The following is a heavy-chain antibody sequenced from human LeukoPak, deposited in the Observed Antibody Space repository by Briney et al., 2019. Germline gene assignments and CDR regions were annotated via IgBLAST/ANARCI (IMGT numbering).Heavy chain of an antibody. CDR1: GFTFSSYS. CDR2: ISSSSSYI. Sequence: GGSLRLSCAASGFTFSSYSMNWVRQAPGKGLEWVSSISSSSSYIYYADSVKGRFTISRDNAKNSLYLQMNSLRAEDTAVYYCARDYDLWSGYADYWGQGTLVTVSS. D-gene: IGHD3-3*01. V-gene: IGHV3-21*01. CDR3: ARDYDLWSGYADY. J-gene: IGHJ4*02.